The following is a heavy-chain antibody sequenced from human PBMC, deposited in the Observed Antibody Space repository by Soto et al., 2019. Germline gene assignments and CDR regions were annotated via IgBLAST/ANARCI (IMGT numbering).Heavy chain of an antibody. D-gene: IGHD3-3*01. CDR2: ISSSGSTI. CDR3: ARDAGEALRFLEWSINGGMDG. Sequence: PGVSLRLSCAAAGFTFSSYEMNWVRQSPGKGVEWVSYISSSGSTIYYADSVKGRFTISRDNAKNSLYMQMNSLRAEDTAVYYCARDAGEALRFLEWSINGGMDGWGQGTSSSVSS. V-gene: IGHV3-48*03. CDR1: GFTFSSYE. J-gene: IGHJ6*02.